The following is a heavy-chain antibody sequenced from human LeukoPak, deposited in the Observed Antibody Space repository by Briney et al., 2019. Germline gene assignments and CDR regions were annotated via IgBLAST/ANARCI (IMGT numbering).Heavy chain of an antibody. V-gene: IGHV4-31*03. D-gene: IGHD4-23*01. CDR3: ARETVGSTGAFDP. CDR2: IYHSGTT. J-gene: IGHJ5*02. Sequence: SETLSLTCTVSGDSISSAFYYWSWIRQHPGKGLEWIGYIYHSGTTYYNPSLKTRVTMSLDTSRNQFSLKLSSVTAADTAVYYCARETVGSTGAFDPWGQGTLVTVSS. CDR1: GDSISSAFYY.